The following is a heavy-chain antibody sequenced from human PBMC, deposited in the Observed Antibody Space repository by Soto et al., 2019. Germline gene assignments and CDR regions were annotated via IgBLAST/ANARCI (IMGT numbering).Heavy chain of an antibody. V-gene: IGHV3-23*01. CDR3: ATGFHYFEY. CDR2: ISASGDST. CDR1: GFTFNRYG. J-gene: IGHJ4*02. Sequence: EVQLLESGGNLVQPGGSLRLSCAAFGFTFNRYGMTWVRQAPGKGLEWVSRISASGDSTEYAESVKGRFTISRDNSKNTLYVQMNSLRAEDTALFYCATGFHYFEYWGQGTLVTVSS.